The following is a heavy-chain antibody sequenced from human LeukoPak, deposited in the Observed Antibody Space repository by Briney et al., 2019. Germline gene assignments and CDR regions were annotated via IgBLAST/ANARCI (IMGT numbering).Heavy chain of an antibody. V-gene: IGHV4-4*02. CDR1: GGSISTNMW. Sequence: SGTLSLTCTVSGGSISTNMWWSWVRQTPGKGLEWIGEIYHSGSTNYNPSLKSRVTISLDKSKNQLSLKLSSVTAADTAVYYCARDSSIVGTTGAFDIWGQGTMVTVSS. J-gene: IGHJ3*02. CDR3: ARDSSIVGTTGAFDI. D-gene: IGHD1-26*01. CDR2: IYHSGST.